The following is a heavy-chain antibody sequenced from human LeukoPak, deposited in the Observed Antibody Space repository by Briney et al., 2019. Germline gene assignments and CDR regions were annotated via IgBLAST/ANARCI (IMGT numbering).Heavy chain of an antibody. Sequence: PSETLSLTCTVSGGSISSSSYYWGWIRQPPGKGLEWIGSIYYSGSTYYNPSLKSRVTISVDTSKNQFSLKLSSVTAADTAVYYCAGRYCSGGSCLFAALEIGGFDYWGQGTLVTVSS. CDR2: IYYSGST. CDR3: AGRYCSGGSCLFAALEIGGFDY. V-gene: IGHV4-39*01. CDR1: GGSISSSSYY. J-gene: IGHJ4*02. D-gene: IGHD2-15*01.